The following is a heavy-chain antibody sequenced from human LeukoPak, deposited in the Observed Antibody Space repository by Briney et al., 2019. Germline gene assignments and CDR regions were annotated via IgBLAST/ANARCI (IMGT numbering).Heavy chain of an antibody. CDR1: GGSISSYY. D-gene: IGHD6-19*01. CDR2: IYYSGST. V-gene: IGHV4-59*08. J-gene: IGHJ5*02. CDR3: AGQWLVRRTFLGGKQSDNWFDP. Sequence: SETLSLTCTVSGGSISSYYWSWIRQPPGKGLEWIGYIYYSGSTNYNPSLKSRVTISVDTSKNQFSLKLSSVTAADTAVYYCAGQWLVRRTFLGGKQSDNWFDPWGQGTLVTVSS.